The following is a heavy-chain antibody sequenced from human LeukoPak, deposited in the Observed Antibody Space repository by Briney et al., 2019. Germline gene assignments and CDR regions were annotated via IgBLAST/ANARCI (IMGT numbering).Heavy chain of an antibody. Sequence: SETLSLTCTVSGGSISSYYWSWIRQPAGKGLEWIGRIYTSGSNNYNPSLKSRVTMSVDTSKNQFSLKLSSVTAADTAVYYCARVGFYGRAFDIWGQGTMVTVSS. J-gene: IGHJ3*02. CDR3: ARVGFYGRAFDI. CDR1: GGSISSYY. D-gene: IGHD3-3*01. CDR2: IYTSGSN. V-gene: IGHV4-4*07.